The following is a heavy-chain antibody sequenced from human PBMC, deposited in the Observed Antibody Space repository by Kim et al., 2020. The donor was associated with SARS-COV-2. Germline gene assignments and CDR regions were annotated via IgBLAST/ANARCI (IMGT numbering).Heavy chain of an antibody. CDR3: ASILDSSSWGHYYYGMDV. J-gene: IGHJ6*02. CDR1: GGSISSYY. Sequence: SETLSLTCTVSGGSISSYYWSWIRQPPGKGLEWIGYIYYSGSTNYNPSLKSRVTISVDTSKNQFSLKLSSVTAADTAVYYCASILDSSSWGHYYYGMDVWGQGTTVTVSS. D-gene: IGHD6-13*01. CDR2: IYYSGST. V-gene: IGHV4-59*01.